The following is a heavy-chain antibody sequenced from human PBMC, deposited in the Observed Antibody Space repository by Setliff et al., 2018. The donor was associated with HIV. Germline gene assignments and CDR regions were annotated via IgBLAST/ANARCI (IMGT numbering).Heavy chain of an antibody. CDR2: ISDYNSNT. CDR3: ARRADWFDL. V-gene: IGHV1-18*01. Sequence: ASVKVSCKASGYTFTSYVLSWVRQAPGQGLEWLGWISDYNSNTVYAQKLQGRVTMTKDTSKSTAYMELRSLRPDDTAVYFCARRADWFDLWGQGTLVTVSS. J-gene: IGHJ5*02. CDR1: GYTFTSYV.